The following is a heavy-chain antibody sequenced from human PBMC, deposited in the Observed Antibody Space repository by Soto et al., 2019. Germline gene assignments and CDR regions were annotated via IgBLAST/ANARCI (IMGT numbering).Heavy chain of an antibody. V-gene: IGHV4-39*01. CDR3: ARHPPGDNGAFDI. J-gene: IGHJ3*02. Sequence: QLQLQESGPGLVKPSETLSLTCTVSGGSISSSSYYWGWIRQPPGKGLEWIGSIYYSGSTYYNPSLKSRVTISVDTSKNQFSLKLSSVTAADTAVYYCARHPPGDNGAFDIWGQGTMVTVSS. CDR1: GGSISSSSYY. CDR2: IYYSGST. D-gene: IGHD2-8*01.